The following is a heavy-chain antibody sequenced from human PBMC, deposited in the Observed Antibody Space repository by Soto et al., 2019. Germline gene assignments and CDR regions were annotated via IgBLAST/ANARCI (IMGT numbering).Heavy chain of an antibody. J-gene: IGHJ5*02. CDR2: IRSKADSYAT. V-gene: IGHV3-73*02. Sequence: EVQLVESGGGLVQPGGSLKLSCTASGFTFSDSPMHWVRQASGKGLEWVGRIRSKADSYATAYGASVKGRFTISRDDSENTAYLQMNSLKTEDAAVYYCSSHSPEDMRRTWGQGTLVTVSS. CDR3: SSHSPEDMRRT. D-gene: IGHD2-15*01. CDR1: GFTFSDSP.